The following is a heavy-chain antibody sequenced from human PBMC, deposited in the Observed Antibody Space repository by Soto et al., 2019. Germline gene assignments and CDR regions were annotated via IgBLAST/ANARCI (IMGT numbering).Heavy chain of an antibody. V-gene: IGHV3-9*01. CDR2: ISGNSGSL. CDR3: AKDRYSSSAYYYYGMDA. D-gene: IGHD6-6*01. CDR1: GFIFDDYA. Sequence: EVQLVESGGGLVQPGRSLRLSCAASGFIFDDYAMHWVRQAPGKGLEWVAVISGNSGSLGYADSVKGRFTISRDNAKNSLYLQINRLRAEDTALYYCAKDRYSSSAYYYYGMDAWGQGTTVTVSS. J-gene: IGHJ6*02.